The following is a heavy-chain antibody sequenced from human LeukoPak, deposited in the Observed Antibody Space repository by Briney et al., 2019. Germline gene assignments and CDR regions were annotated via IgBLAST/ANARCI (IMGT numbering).Heavy chain of an antibody. CDR1: GFTFGDYA. D-gene: IGHD2-2*01. CDR3: TAELGYCSSTSCYPFDY. J-gene: IGHJ4*02. V-gene: IGHV3-49*04. CDR2: IRSKAYGGTT. Sequence: GGSLRLSCAASGFTFGDYAMSWVRQAPGKGLEWVGFIRSKAYGGTTEYAASVKGRFTISRDDSKSIAYLQMNSLKTEDTAVYYCTAELGYCSSTSCYPFDYWGQGTLVTVSS.